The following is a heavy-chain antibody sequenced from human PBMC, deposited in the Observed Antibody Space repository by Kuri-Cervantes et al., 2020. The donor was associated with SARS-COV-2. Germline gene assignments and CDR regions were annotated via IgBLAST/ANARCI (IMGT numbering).Heavy chain of an antibody. CDR2: ISGSGGST. CDR3: AKDIDYYDSSGYYYWFGAFDI. J-gene: IGHJ3*02. V-gene: IGHV3-23*01. Sequence: GESLKISCAASGFTFSSYAMSWVRQAPGKGLEWVSAISGSGGSTYYADSVKGRFTISRDNSKNTLYLQMNSLRAEDTAVYYCAKDIDYYDSSGYYYWFGAFDIWGQGTMVTVSS. CDR1: GFTFSSYA. D-gene: IGHD3-22*01.